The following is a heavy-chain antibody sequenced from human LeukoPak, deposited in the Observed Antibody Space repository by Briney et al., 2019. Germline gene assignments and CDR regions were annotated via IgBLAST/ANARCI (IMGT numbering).Heavy chain of an antibody. CDR1: GYTFTSYY. V-gene: IGHV1-46*01. J-gene: IGHJ5*02. CDR3: ARVAVLAAAGTNWFDP. D-gene: IGHD6-13*01. Sequence: GASVKVSCKASGYTFTSYYMHWVRQAPGQGLEWMGIINPSGGSTSYAQKFQGRVTMTRDTSTSTVYMELSSLRSEDTAVYYCARVAVLAAAGTNWFDPWGQGTLVTVSS. CDR2: INPSGGST.